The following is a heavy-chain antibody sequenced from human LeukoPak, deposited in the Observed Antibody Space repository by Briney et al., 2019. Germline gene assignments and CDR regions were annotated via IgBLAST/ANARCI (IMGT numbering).Heavy chain of an antibody. Sequence: GGSLRLSCAASGLTFSSHWMHWVRQAPGKGLVWVSRITNDGSSTTYADSVKGRFTISRDNAKNMLYLQVNSLRAEDTAVYYCARGLLAGDAFDIWGQGTMVTVSS. V-gene: IGHV3-74*01. J-gene: IGHJ3*02. D-gene: IGHD7-27*01. CDR2: ITNDGSST. CDR1: GLTFSSHW. CDR3: ARGLLAGDAFDI.